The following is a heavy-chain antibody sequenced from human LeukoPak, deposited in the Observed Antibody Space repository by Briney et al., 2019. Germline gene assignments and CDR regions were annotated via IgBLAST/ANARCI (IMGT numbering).Heavy chain of an antibody. J-gene: IGHJ4*02. D-gene: IGHD6-6*01. CDR3: ARGYSSSLYFDY. Sequence: GRSLRLSCAASGFTFSSYGMHWVRQAPGKGLEWVAVIWYDGSNKYYADSVKGRFTISRDSSKNTLYLQMNSLRAEDTAVYYCARGYSSSLYFDYWGQGTLVTVSS. CDR2: IWYDGSNK. V-gene: IGHV3-33*01. CDR1: GFTFSSYG.